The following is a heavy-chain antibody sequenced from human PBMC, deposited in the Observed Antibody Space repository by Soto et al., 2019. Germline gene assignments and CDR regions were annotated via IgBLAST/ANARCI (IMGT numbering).Heavy chain of an antibody. D-gene: IGHD6-19*01. CDR1: GGSISGYY. Sequence: SETLSLSITVAGGSISGYYGSWIRQPTGKGLEWIGYIYYSGSTNYNPSLKSRGTISVDTSKNQFSLKLISVTAADTAVYYCAKAEEADPDYSSGMAVWGQGTTDTVSS. J-gene: IGHJ6*02. CDR3: AKAEEADPDYSSGMAV. V-gene: IGHV4-59*01. CDR2: IYYSGST.